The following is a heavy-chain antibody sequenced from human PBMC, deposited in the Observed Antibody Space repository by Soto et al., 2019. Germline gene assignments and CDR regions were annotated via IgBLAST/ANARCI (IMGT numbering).Heavy chain of an antibody. CDR1: GFTFSSYA. CDR2: ISYDGIKK. V-gene: IGHV3-30-3*01. D-gene: IGHD2-2*01. Sequence: QVQLVESGGGVVQPGRSLRLSCAASGFTFSSYAMNWVRQAPGKGLEWVAVISYDGIKKYYADSVKGRFTISRDNSKNTLYLHMNSLRAEDTAVYDCGRERDAYTSFDYWGQGTQVTVSS. CDR3: GRERDAYTSFDY. J-gene: IGHJ4*02.